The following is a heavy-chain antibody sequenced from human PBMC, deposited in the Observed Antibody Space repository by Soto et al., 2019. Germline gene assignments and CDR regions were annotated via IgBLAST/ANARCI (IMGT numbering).Heavy chain of an antibody. CDR2: IYYSGST. Sequence: PSETLSLTGTISGGSISSYYWSWIRQPPGKGLEWIGYIYYSGSTNYNPSLKSRVTILVDTSKNQLSLKLSSVTAADTAVYYCARAWSGSYYYYGMDVWGQGTTVTVS. D-gene: IGHD3-3*01. J-gene: IGHJ6*02. CDR3: ARAWSGSYYYYGMDV. V-gene: IGHV4-59*08. CDR1: GGSISSYY.